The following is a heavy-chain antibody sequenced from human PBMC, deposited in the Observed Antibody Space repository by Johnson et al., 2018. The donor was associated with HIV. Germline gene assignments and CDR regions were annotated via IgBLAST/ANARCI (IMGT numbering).Heavy chain of an antibody. J-gene: IGHJ3*02. D-gene: IGHD4-17*01. V-gene: IGHV3-20*04. Sequence: VQLVESGGGVVRPGGSLRLSCAASGFTFDDYDMSWVRQAPGKGLEWVSGITWNGGSKGYADSLKCRFAISSDNSKNMLYLQMNSLRVEDTAVYSCVKEASRGTVTQAPDAFDIWGQGTVVTVSS. CDR2: ITWNGGSK. CDR3: VKEASRGTVTQAPDAFDI. CDR1: GFTFDDYD.